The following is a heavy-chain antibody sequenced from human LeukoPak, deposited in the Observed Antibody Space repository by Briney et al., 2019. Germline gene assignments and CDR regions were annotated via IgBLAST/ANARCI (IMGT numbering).Heavy chain of an antibody. D-gene: IGHD5-18*01. CDR3: ARNDYTYGLDY. J-gene: IGHJ4*02. Sequence: GGSLRLSCAASGFTFSSYSMNWVRQAPGKGLEWVSSISSSSSYIYYADSVKGQFTISRDNAKNSLYLQMSSLRSEDTAVYYCARNDYTYGLDYWGQGTLVTVSS. V-gene: IGHV3-21*01. CDR1: GFTFSSYS. CDR2: ISSSSSYI.